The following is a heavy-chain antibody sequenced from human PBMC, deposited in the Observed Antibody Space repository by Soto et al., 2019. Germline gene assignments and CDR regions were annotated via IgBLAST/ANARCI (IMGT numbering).Heavy chain of an antibody. V-gene: IGHV3-30-3*01. CDR2: ISYDGDNK. Sequence: GGSLRLSCAASGFTFSYHALNWVRQAPGKGLEWVAVISYDGDNKYIAEAVRGRLTISRDNPKNTVSLQMDSLRTEDTAMYFCARGTTTSAFSVMDVWGQGTTVTVSS. J-gene: IGHJ6*02. D-gene: IGHD1-1*01. CDR3: ARGTTTSAFSVMDV. CDR1: GFTFSYHA.